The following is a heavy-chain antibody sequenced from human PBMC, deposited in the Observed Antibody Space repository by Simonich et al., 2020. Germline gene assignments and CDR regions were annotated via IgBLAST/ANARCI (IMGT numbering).Heavy chain of an antibody. CDR2: IYYSGST. V-gene: IGHV4-59*12. CDR3: ARGGRYCSSTSCYYYYYYMDV. Sequence: QVQLQESGPGLVKLSETLSLTCTVSGGSISSYDWSWIRQPPGKGLEWIGYIYYSGSTNYNPSLQSAVTISVDTSKNQVSLKLSSVTAADTAVYYCARGGRYCSSTSCYYYYYYMDVWGKGTTVTVSS. J-gene: IGHJ6*03. D-gene: IGHD2-2*01. CDR1: GGSISSYD.